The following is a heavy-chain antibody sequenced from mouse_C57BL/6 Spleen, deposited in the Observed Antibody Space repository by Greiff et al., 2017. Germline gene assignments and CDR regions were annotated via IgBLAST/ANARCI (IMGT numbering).Heavy chain of an antibody. D-gene: IGHD2-5*01. CDR1: GYAFSSSW. Sequence: QVQLKESGPELVKPGASVKISCKASGYAFSSSWMNWVKQRPGKGLEWIGRIYPGDGDTNYNGKFKGKATLTADKSSSTAYMQLSSLTSEDSAVYFCARSSNYGDYWGQGTTLTVSS. CDR3: ARSSNYGDY. CDR2: IYPGDGDT. J-gene: IGHJ2*01. V-gene: IGHV1-82*01.